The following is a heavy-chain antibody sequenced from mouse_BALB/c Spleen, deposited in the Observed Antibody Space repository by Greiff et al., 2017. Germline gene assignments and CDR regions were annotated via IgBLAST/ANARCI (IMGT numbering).Heavy chain of an antibody. J-gene: IGHJ1*01. CDR3: ARHYYGSSYGWYFDV. D-gene: IGHD1-1*01. V-gene: IGHV5-12-2*01. CDR1: GFTFSSYT. Sequence: VQLKESGGGLVQPGGSLKLSCAASGFTFSSYTMSWVRQTPEKRLEWVAYISNGGGSTYYPDTVKGRFTISRDNAKNTLYLQMSSLKSEDTAMYYCARHYYGSSYGWYFDVWGAGTTVTVSS. CDR2: ISNGGGST.